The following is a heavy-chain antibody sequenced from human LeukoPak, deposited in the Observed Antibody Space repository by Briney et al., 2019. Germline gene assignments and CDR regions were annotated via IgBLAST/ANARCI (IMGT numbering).Heavy chain of an antibody. V-gene: IGHV1-8*01. CDR2: MNPNSGDT. D-gene: IGHD1-26*01. CDR1: GYSLTSYD. CDR3: GRPGRGGSYYIAY. J-gene: IGHJ4*02. Sequence: ASVKVSCKASGYSLTSYDINWVRQATRQGLEWMGWMNPNSGDTGYAQKFQGRGTMTRGISIGTAYMELTSLTSHDTAVYYCGRPGRGGSYYIAYWGQGTLVTVSS.